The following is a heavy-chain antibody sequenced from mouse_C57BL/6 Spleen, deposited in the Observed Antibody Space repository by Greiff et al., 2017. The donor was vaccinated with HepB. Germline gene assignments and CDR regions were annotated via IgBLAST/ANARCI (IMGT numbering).Heavy chain of an antibody. CDR2: IDPENGDT. Sequence: DVKLVESGAELVRPGASVKLSCTASGFNIKDDYMHWVKQRPEQGLEWIGWIDPENGDTEYASKFQGKATITADTSSNTAYLQLSSLTSEDTAVYYCTTHYYGSPYFDYWGQGTTLTVSS. D-gene: IGHD1-1*01. CDR1: GFNIKDDY. V-gene: IGHV14-4*01. J-gene: IGHJ2*01. CDR3: TTHYYGSPYFDY.